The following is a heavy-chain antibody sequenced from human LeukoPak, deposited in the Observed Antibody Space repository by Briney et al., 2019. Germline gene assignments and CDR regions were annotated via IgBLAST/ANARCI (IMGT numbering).Heavy chain of an antibody. CDR1: GFTFSSNS. Sequence: GGSLRLSCAASGFTFSSNSMNWVRQAPGKGLEWVSTISSSGSNIYYADSVKGRFTISRDNSKNSLYLQMNSLRANATAVYSFARMYSSLRGTFVYGGEGTLVSVSS. V-gene: IGHV3-21*01. CDR3: ARMYSSLRGTFVY. J-gene: IGHJ4*02. D-gene: IGHD6-6*01. CDR2: ISSSGSNI.